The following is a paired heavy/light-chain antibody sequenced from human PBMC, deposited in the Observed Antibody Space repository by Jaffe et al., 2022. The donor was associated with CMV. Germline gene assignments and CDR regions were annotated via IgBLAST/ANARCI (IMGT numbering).Heavy chain of an antibody. Sequence: QVQLVQSGAEVKKPGSSVRVSCKASGGTFSRHTVTWVRQAPGGGLEWMGRFIPSLELATYAQKFQGRVTITADKSTSTAYMELNSLRYEDTAVYYCAREAGMATEGYPTLDYWGQGTPVTVSS. CDR2: FIPSLELA. D-gene: IGHD6-13*01. V-gene: IGHV1-69*09. CDR3: AREAGMATEGYPTLDY. CDR1: GGTFSRHT. J-gene: IGHJ4*02.
Light chain of an antibody. CDR3: ATWDNSPTAYWV. J-gene: IGLJ3*02. Sequence: QSVLTQPPSVSAAAGQKVTISCSGGISNIGTNYVSWYLQLPGTAPKLLIYEDNKRPSGIPDRISASKSGTSATLGITGLQTGDEADYYCATWDNSPTAYWVFGGGTRLTVL. V-gene: IGLV1-51*02. CDR2: EDN. CDR1: ISNIGTNY.